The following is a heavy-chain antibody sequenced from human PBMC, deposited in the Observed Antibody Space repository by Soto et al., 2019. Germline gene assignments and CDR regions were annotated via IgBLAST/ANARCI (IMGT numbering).Heavy chain of an antibody. CDR1: GASVSDGY. CDR2: MYFGGSF. Sequence: QIQLQESGPGLVKPSETLSLTCTVSGASVSDGYWSWIRQPPGKGLEWIGFMYFGGSFNYNPSLTCRVPLSVETSTNPFSMSVTSVTAADTAVYYCARSYYDSTGFAVDPWGQGTLVTVSS. D-gene: IGHD3-22*01. V-gene: IGHV4-59*02. CDR3: ARSYYDSTGFAVDP. J-gene: IGHJ5*02.